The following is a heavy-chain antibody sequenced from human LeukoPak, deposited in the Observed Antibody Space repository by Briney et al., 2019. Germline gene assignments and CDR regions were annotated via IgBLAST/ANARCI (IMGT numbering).Heavy chain of an antibody. CDR2: ISSSSSYI. J-gene: IGHJ6*03. D-gene: IGHD3-16*01. Sequence: GGSLRLSCAVSGFTFSIYEMNWVRQAPGKGLEWVSSISSSSSYIYYADSVKGRFTISRDNAKNSLYLQMNSLRAENTAVYYCARAPTYSVMDYYYYMDVWGKGTTVTVSS. V-gene: IGHV3-21*01. CDR1: GFTFSIYE. CDR3: ARAPTYSVMDYYYYMDV.